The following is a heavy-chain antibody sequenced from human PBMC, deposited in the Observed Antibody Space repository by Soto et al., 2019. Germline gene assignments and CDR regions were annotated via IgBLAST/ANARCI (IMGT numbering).Heavy chain of an antibody. CDR1: GFTCSTYA. D-gene: IGHD3-22*01. J-gene: IGHJ4*02. V-gene: IGHV3-20*04. CDR2: INWNGGRI. CDR3: VKGHSDSYYYFDY. Sequence: GGSLRLSCAASGFTCSTYAMSWVRQAPGKGLEWVSGINWNGGRIGYADSVKGRFTISRDNAKNSLYLQMNSLRVEDTALYYCVKGHSDSYYYFDYWGQGALVTVSS.